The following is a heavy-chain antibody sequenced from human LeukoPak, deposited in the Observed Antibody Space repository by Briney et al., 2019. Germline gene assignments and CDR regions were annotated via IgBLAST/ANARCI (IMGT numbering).Heavy chain of an antibody. CDR3: AREGLDY. V-gene: IGHV1-8*03. J-gene: IGHJ4*02. Sequence: ASVKVSCKASGYTFPSSDINWVRQATGQGLEWMGYMNPNSGTTAYAQKFQGRVTITSDTSIGTAYMELSSLRSEDTAFYYCAREGLDYWGQGTLVTVSS. CDR1: GYTFPSSD. CDR2: MNPNSGTT.